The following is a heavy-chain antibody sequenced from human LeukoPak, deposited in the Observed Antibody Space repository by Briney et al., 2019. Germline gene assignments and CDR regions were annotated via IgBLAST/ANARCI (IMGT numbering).Heavy chain of an antibody. D-gene: IGHD1-1*01. Sequence: GTLSLSCAASGVSFSSYSLNWVRQAPGKGLEWVSYISISSSTIYYAYSVKSRFTTSTENTNNSLYLLMTSTRAEDTAEYYFGRDIGSETGSYWGQGNLVTVSS. J-gene: IGHJ4*02. CDR3: GRDIGSETGSY. V-gene: IGHV3-48*04. CDR1: GVSFSSYS. CDR2: ISISSSTI.